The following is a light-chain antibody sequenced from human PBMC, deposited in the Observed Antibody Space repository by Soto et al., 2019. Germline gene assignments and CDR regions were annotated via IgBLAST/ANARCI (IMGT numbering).Light chain of an antibody. V-gene: IGLV2-14*01. CDR3: SSYTSSSILHVV. Sequence: QSALTQPASVSGSPGQSITISCTGTSSDVGGYNYVSWYQQHQGKAPKLMIYDASNRPSGVSNRFSGSKSGNTASLTISGLQAEDEADYYCSSYTSSSILHVVFGGGTKLTVL. CDR1: SSDVGGYNY. CDR2: DAS. J-gene: IGLJ2*01.